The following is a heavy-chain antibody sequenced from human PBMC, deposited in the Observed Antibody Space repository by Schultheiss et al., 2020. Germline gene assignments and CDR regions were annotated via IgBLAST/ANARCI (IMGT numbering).Heavy chain of an antibody. CDR3: ARDLSAFSVATITS. J-gene: IGHJ5*02. Sequence: GESLKISCAASGFTFSSYAMHWVRQAPGKGLEWVAVISYDGSNKYYADSVKGRFTISRDNSKNTLYLQMNSLRAEDTAVYYCARDLSAFSVATITSWGQGTLVTVSS. V-gene: IGHV3-30*01. CDR2: ISYDGSNK. CDR1: GFTFSSYA. D-gene: IGHD5-12*01.